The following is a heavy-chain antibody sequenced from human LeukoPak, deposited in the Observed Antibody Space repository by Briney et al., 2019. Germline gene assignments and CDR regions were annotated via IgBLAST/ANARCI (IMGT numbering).Heavy chain of an antibody. Sequence: SETLSLTCAVYGGSFSGYYWSWIRQPPGKGLEWIGEINHSGSTNYNPSLKSRVTISVDTSKNQFSLKLSSVTAADTAVYYCASRRPGSGPIDYWGQGTLVTVPS. D-gene: IGHD3-10*01. CDR1: GGSFSGYY. CDR3: ASRRPGSGPIDY. CDR2: INHSGST. V-gene: IGHV4-34*01. J-gene: IGHJ4*02.